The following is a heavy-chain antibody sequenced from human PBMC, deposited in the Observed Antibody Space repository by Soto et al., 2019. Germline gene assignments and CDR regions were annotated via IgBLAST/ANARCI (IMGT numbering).Heavy chain of an antibody. Sequence: PGESLKISCKASGYSFTNYWIGWVRQMPGKGLEWMGIIYPGDSDTRYSPSFQGQVIISTDKSVNTAYLQWSSLKASDTAFYYCARHLYDYLDHWGQGTLVTVSS. CDR3: ARHLYDYLDH. J-gene: IGHJ4*02. CDR2: IYPGDSDT. D-gene: IGHD3-16*01. V-gene: IGHV5-51*01. CDR1: GYSFTNYW.